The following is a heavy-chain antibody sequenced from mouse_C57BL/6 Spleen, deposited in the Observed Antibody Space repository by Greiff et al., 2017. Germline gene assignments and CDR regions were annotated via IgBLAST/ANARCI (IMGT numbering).Heavy chain of an antibody. V-gene: IGHV1-54*01. CDR2: INPGSGGT. CDR1: GYAFTNYL. CDR3: ARSGEGYDYDPYYAMDY. J-gene: IGHJ4*01. D-gene: IGHD2-4*01. Sequence: QVQLKESGAELVRPGTSVKVSCKASGYAFTNYLIEWVKQRPGQGLEWIGVINPGSGGTNYNEKFKGKATLTADKSSSTAYMQLSSLTSEDSAVYFCARSGEGYDYDPYYAMDYWGQGTSVTVSS.